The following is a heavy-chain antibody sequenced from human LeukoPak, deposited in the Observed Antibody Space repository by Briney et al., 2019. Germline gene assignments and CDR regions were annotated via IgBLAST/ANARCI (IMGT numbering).Heavy chain of an antibody. CDR2: INQDGSEK. Sequence: ETLSLTCAVYGGSFSGYYWSWVRQAPGKGLEWVANINQDGSEKSYVDSVKGRFTISRDNAKNSLYLQMDSLRAEDTAVYYCARKTYYYDNVKGYFDYWGPGTLVAVSS. CDR1: GGSFSGYY. V-gene: IGHV3-7*01. J-gene: IGHJ4*02. D-gene: IGHD3-22*01. CDR3: ARKTYYYDNVKGYFDY.